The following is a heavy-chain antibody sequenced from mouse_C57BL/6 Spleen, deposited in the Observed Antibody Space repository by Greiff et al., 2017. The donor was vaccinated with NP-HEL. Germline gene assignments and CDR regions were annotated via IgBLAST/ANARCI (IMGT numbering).Heavy chain of an antibody. V-gene: IGHV1-64*01. CDR1: GYTFTSYW. Sequence: QVQLQQPGAELVTPGASVKLSCKASGYTFTSYWMHWVKQRPGQGLEWIGMIPPNSGSTNYNEKFKSKATLTVDKSSSTAYMQFSSLTSEDSAVYYCARWFADYFDYWGQGTTLTVSS. CDR2: IPPNSGST. CDR3: ARWFADYFDY. D-gene: IGHD2-2*01. J-gene: IGHJ2*01.